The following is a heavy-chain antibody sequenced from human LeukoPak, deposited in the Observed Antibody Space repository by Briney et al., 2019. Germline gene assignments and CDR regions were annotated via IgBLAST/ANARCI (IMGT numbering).Heavy chain of an antibody. CDR2: ISGSGGST. V-gene: IGHV3-23*01. CDR1: GFSFSSYG. Sequence: GGSLRLSCAASGFSFSSYGMNWVRQAPGKGLGWVSAISGSGGSTYYADSVKGRFTISRDNSKNTLYLQMNSLRAEDTAVYYCAKDPTAVDDYWGQGTLVTVSS. J-gene: IGHJ4*02. D-gene: IGHD2-2*01. CDR3: AKDPTAVDDY.